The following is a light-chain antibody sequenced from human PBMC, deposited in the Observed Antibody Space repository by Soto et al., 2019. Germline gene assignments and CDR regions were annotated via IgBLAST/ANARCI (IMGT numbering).Light chain of an antibody. CDR2: KAS. CDR1: QNINRW. V-gene: IGKV1-5*03. J-gene: IGKJ1*01. Sequence: DIQMTQSPSTLSASVGDRVTVTCLASQNINRWLAWYQQKPGKAPKLLIYKASSLESGVPSRFSGSGSGTEFTLTISSLQPDDFATYYCQQYNSYSRTFGQGTKVDIK. CDR3: QQYNSYSRT.